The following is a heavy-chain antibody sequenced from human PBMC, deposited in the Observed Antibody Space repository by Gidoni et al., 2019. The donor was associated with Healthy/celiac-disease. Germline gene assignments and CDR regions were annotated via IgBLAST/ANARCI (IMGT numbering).Heavy chain of an antibody. Sequence: QVQLVESGGGVVQPGRSLRLSCAASGFTFSSYAMHWVRQAPGKGLEWVAVISYDGSNKYYADSVKGRFTISRDNSKNTLYLQMNSLRAEDTAVYYGARDRRTLYGSYFDYWGQGTLVTVSS. CDR3: ARDRRTLYGSYFDY. V-gene: IGHV3-30-3*01. D-gene: IGHD1-26*01. J-gene: IGHJ4*02. CDR1: GFTFSSYA. CDR2: ISYDGSNK.